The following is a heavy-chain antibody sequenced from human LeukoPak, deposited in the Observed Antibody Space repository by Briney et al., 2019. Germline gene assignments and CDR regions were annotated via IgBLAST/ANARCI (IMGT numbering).Heavy chain of an antibody. J-gene: IGHJ5*02. Sequence: ASVKVSCKASGYTFTSYYMHWVRQAPGQGLEWMGIINPSGGSTSYAQKFQGRVTMSRDMSTSTVHMELSSLRSEDTAVYYCARVGSSNWFDPWGQGTLVTVSS. D-gene: IGHD6-13*01. CDR2: INPSGGST. CDR3: ARVGSSNWFDP. CDR1: GYTFTSYY. V-gene: IGHV1-46*01.